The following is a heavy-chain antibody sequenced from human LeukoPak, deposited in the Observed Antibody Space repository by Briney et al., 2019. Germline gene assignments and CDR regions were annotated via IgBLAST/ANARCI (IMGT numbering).Heavy chain of an antibody. Sequence: GGSLRLSCAASGFTFSSYAMSWVRQAPGKGLEWVSAISGSGGSTYYADSVKGRFTIPRDNSKNTLYLQMNSLRAEDTAVYYCAKDQGGYNAGGYYGMDVWGQGTTVTVSS. CDR3: AKDQGGYNAGGYYGMDV. J-gene: IGHJ6*02. D-gene: IGHD5-24*01. CDR1: GFTFSSYA. CDR2: ISGSGGST. V-gene: IGHV3-23*01.